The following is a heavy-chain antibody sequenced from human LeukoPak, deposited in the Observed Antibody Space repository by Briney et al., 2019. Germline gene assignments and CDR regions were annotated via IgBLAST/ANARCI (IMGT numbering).Heavy chain of an antibody. CDR3: ARDITSHYFDY. D-gene: IGHD1-14*01. CDR2: IWYDGGDK. V-gene: IGHV3-33*08. J-gene: IGHJ4*02. Sequence: GGSLRLSCAASGFTFSSYSMNWVRQAPGKGLEWVAVIWYDGGDKYYADSVKGRFTISRDNSKNTLYLQMNSLRVEDTAVYYCARDITSHYFDYCGQGTLVTVSS. CDR1: GFTFSSYS.